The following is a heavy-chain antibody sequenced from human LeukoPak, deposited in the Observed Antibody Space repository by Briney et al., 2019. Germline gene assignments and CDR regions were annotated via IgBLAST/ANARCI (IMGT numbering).Heavy chain of an antibody. V-gene: IGHV1-2*02. CDR3: ARDLLGIAVAGPDLYYFDY. CDR2: INPNSGGT. D-gene: IGHD6-19*01. CDR1: GYTFTGYY. Sequence: ASVKVSCKASGYTFTGYYMHWVRQAPGQGLEWMGWINPNSGGTNYAQKFQGRVTVTRDTSISTAYMELSRLRSDDTAVYYCARDLLGIAVAGPDLYYFDYWGQGTLVTVSS. J-gene: IGHJ4*02.